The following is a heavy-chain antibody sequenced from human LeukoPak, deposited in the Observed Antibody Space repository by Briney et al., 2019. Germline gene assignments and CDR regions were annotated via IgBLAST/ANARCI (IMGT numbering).Heavy chain of an antibody. Sequence: GGSLRLSCAASGFTFSSYAMSWVRQAPGKGLEWVSAISGSGGSTYYADSVKGRFTISRDNSKNTLYLQMNSLRAEDTAVYYCAKDYEYYYDSSGYYRDAFDIWGQGTMVTVSS. D-gene: IGHD3-22*01. J-gene: IGHJ3*02. CDR2: ISGSGGST. V-gene: IGHV3-23*01. CDR1: GFTFSSYA. CDR3: AKDYEYYYDSSGYYRDAFDI.